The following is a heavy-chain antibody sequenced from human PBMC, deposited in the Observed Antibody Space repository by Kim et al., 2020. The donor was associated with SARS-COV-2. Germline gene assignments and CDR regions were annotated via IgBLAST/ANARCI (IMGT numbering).Heavy chain of an antibody. J-gene: IGHJ6*02. CDR1: GDSFSSGYYY. CDR3: TRGSPPAF. D-gene: IGHD3-16*01. Sequence: SETLSLTCTVSGDSFSSGYYYWSWIRQAPGKGLEWIGYIYYSGNTNYNPSLKSRVTMSADTSKNQFSLNLRSVTAADTAIYYCTRGSPPAFWGQGTTVTV. V-gene: IGHV4-30-4*08. CDR2: IYYSGNT.